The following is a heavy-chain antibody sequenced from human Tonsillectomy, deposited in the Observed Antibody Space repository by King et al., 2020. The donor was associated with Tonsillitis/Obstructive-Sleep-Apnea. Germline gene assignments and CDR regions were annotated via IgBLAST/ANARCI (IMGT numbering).Heavy chain of an antibody. CDR3: TKVSGSQWSFDY. Sequence: EVQLVESGGGLVKPGGSLRLSCAASGFTFSNAWMSWVRQAPGKGLEWVGRIKRKTDGGTTDYAAPVKGRFTVSRDDSKDTLYLQMNSLKTEDTGVYYCTKVSGSQWSFDYWGQGTPVTVSS. CDR1: GFTFSNAW. J-gene: IGHJ4*02. CDR2: IKRKTDGGTT. D-gene: IGHD1-26*01. V-gene: IGHV3-15*01.